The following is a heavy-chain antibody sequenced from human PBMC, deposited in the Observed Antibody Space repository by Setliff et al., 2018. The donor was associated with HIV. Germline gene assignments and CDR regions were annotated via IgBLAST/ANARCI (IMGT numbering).Heavy chain of an antibody. CDR2: INSDGSGT. Sequence: GGSLRLSCAASGYNFGIYWMHWVRQVPGKGLVWVSHINSDGSGTKYADSVKGRFTMSRDNARNTLYLQMNSLRAEDTALYFCTRDRGRPDSFDIWGQGTMVTVSS. CDR1: GYNFGIYW. J-gene: IGHJ3*02. V-gene: IGHV3-74*01. CDR3: TRDRGRPDSFDI. D-gene: IGHD1-26*01.